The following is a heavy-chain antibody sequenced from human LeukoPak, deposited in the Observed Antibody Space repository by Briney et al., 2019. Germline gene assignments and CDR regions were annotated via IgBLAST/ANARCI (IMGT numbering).Heavy chain of an antibody. V-gene: IGHV1-69*04. CDR1: GGTFSSYT. CDR3: ARDWGGLRFLEWSHKGYWFDP. D-gene: IGHD3-3*01. Sequence: SVKVSCKASGGTFSSYTISWVRQAPGQGLEWMGRIIPILGIANYAQKFQGRVTITADKSTSTAYMELSSLRSEDTAVYCCARDWGGLRFLEWSHKGYWFDPWGQGTLVTVSS. CDR2: IIPILGIA. J-gene: IGHJ5*02.